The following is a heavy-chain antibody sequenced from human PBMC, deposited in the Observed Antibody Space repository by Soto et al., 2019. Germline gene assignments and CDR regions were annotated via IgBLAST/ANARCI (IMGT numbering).Heavy chain of an antibody. CDR3: ARTNIAVAPNPPYYFDY. Sequence: SVKVSCKASGYTFTSYAISWVRQAPGQGLEWMGGIIPIFGTANYAQKFQGRVTITADESTSTAYMELSSLRSEDTAVYYCARTNIAVAPNPPYYFDYWGQGTLVTVSS. CDR2: IIPIFGTA. J-gene: IGHJ4*02. CDR1: GYTFTSYA. V-gene: IGHV1-69*13. D-gene: IGHD6-19*01.